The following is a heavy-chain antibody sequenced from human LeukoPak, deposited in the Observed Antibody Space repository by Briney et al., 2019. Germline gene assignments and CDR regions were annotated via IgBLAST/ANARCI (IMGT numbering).Heavy chain of an antibody. V-gene: IGHV1-3*01. CDR1: GYTFTSYA. CDR3: ARDLSYYGSGSSYDY. Sequence: ASVKVSCKASGYTFTSYAMHWVRQAPGQRLEWMGWINAGNGNTKYSQEFQGRVTITRDTSASTAYMELRSLRSDDTAVYYCARDLSYYGSGSSYDYWGQGTLVTVSS. D-gene: IGHD3-10*01. J-gene: IGHJ4*02. CDR2: INAGNGNT.